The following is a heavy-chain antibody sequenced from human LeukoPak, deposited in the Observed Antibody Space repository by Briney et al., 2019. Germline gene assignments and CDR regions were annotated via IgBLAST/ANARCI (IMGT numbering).Heavy chain of an antibody. V-gene: IGHV3-7*05. D-gene: IGHD3-10*01. CDR3: ASIVLLSEWFDP. CDR2: IKHDGSEK. Sequence: GGSLRLSCAASGFTFSSFWMNWVRQAPGKGLEWVANIKHDGSEKYYVDSVKGRFTISRDNAKSSPFLQMNSLRVEDTAVYYCASIVLLSEWFDPWGQGTLVTVSS. CDR1: GFTFSSFW. J-gene: IGHJ5*02.